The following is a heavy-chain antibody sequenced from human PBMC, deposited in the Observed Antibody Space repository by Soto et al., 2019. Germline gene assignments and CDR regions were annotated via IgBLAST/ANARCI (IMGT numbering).Heavy chain of an antibody. D-gene: IGHD3-10*01. Sequence: SVKVSCQASGGTFSSYAIGWVRQAPGQGLEWMGGIIPIFGTANYAQKFQGRVTITADESTSTAYMELSSLRSEDTAVYYCAREEMVRGVVHNYYYYGMDVWGQGTTVTVS. V-gene: IGHV1-69*13. CDR1: GGTFSSYA. CDR3: AREEMVRGVVHNYYYYGMDV. J-gene: IGHJ6*02. CDR2: IIPIFGTA.